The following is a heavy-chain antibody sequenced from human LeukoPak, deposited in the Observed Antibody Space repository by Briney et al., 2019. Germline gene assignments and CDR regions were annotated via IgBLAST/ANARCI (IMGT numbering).Heavy chain of an antibody. CDR3: AKAAHYDFWSGYGDYYYMDV. D-gene: IGHD3-3*01. CDR1: GFIVSHNY. Sequence: GGSLRLSCAASGFIVSHNYMTWVRQAPGKGLEWISVIYIDGTTYYADSVKGRFTISRDNSKNTLYLQMNSLRAEDTAVYYCAKAAHYDFWSGYGDYYYMDVWGKGTTVTVSS. V-gene: IGHV3-53*01. J-gene: IGHJ6*03. CDR2: IYIDGTT.